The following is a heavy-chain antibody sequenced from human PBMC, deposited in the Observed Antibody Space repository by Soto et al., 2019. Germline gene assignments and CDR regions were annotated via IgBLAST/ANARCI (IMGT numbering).Heavy chain of an antibody. J-gene: IGHJ6*03. CDR2: IQSGGPT. CDR3: AREYVLCDGGRCYGVTLDV. D-gene: IGHD2-15*01. Sequence: EVQLVESGGGLVQPGGSLRLSCAASGFTVSSKYMSWVRQAPGKGLEWVSLIQSGGPTYYADSVKGRFTISRDTSENTVHLQMERLSAEDTAVYYCAREYVLCDGGRCYGVTLDVWGKGTTVTVSS. CDR1: GFTVSSKY. V-gene: IGHV3-66*01.